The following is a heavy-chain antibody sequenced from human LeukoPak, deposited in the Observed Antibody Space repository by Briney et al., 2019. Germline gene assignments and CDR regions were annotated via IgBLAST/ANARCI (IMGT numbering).Heavy chain of an antibody. D-gene: IGHD4-17*01. Sequence: GGSLRLSCAASGFTFSSYAMSWVRQAPGKGLEWVSAISGSGGSTYYADSVKGRFTISRDNSKNTLYLQMNSLRAEDAAVYYCAKIDDYGDYALDLFDYWGQGTLVTVSS. J-gene: IGHJ4*02. CDR1: GFTFSSYA. V-gene: IGHV3-23*01. CDR2: ISGSGGST. CDR3: AKIDDYGDYALDLFDY.